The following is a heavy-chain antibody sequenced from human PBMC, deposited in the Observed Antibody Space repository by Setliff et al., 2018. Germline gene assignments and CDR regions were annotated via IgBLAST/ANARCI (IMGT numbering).Heavy chain of an antibody. Sequence: PSETLSLPCTVSGGSIGPHYWSWIRQAPGKGLEWIGHIFYSDTAKYNPSLDSRTASSVDSSKNQFSLKLRSVTAADTAVYYCARARSAVIRGVTSFFYYYMDVWGGGTTVTVS. J-gene: IGHJ6*03. V-gene: IGHV4-59*11. D-gene: IGHD3-10*01. CDR2: IFYSDTA. CDR1: GGSIGPHY. CDR3: ARARSAVIRGVTSFFYYYMDV.